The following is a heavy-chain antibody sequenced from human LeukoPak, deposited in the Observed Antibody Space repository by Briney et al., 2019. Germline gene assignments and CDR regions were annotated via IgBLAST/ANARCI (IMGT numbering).Heavy chain of an antibody. V-gene: IGHV3-30*02. D-gene: IGHD1-26*01. CDR3: AKDRGSIVGATFDY. Sequence: GGSLRLSCAASGFTFSRYGMHWVRQAPGKGLEWVAFIRYDGSNKYYADSVKGRFTISRDNSKNTLYLQMNSLRAEDTAVYYCAKDRGSIVGATFDYWGQGTLVTVSS. CDR1: GFTFSRYG. J-gene: IGHJ4*02. CDR2: IRYDGSNK.